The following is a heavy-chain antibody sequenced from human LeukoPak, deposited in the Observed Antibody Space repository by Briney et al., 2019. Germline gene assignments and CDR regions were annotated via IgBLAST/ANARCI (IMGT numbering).Heavy chain of an antibody. CDR2: IWYDGSNK. D-gene: IGHD2-2*01. V-gene: IGHV3-33*08. CDR3: ARDGVVVVPAANHYYYYGMDV. J-gene: IGHJ6*02. Sequence: GGSLRLSCAASGFTFSSYWMHWVRQAPGKGLEWVAVIWYDGSNKYYADSVKGRFTISRDNSKNTLYLQMNSLRAEDTAVYYCARDGVVVVPAANHYYYYGMDVWGQGTTVTVSS. CDR1: GFTFSSYW.